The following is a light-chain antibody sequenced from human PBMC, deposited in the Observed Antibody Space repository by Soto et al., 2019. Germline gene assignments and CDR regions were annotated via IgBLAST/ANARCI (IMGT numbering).Light chain of an antibody. V-gene: IGKV3-20*01. CDR3: QQYGSLPPT. CDR2: GAS. Sequence: EIVLTQSPGTLSLSPGERATLSCRASQSVTSSYLAWYQQKPGQAPRLLIFGASNRATGIPDRFSGSGSGTDSTLTISRLEPEDFAVYHCQQYGSLPPTFGQGTKVDIK. J-gene: IGKJ1*01. CDR1: QSVTSSY.